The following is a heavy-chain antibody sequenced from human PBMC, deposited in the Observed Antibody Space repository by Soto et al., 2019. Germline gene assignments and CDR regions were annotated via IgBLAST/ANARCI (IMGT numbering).Heavy chain of an antibody. V-gene: IGHV1-69*02. CDR1: GGTFSSYT. J-gene: IGHJ5*02. Sequence: QVQLVQSGAEVKKPGSSVKVSCKASGGTFSSYTISWVRQAPGQGLEWMGRIIPILGIANYAQKFQGRVTITADKSTSTAYMELSSLRSEDTAVYYCAITRSDILRWFDPWGQGTLVTVSS. CDR3: AITRSDILRWFDP. CDR2: IIPILGIA. D-gene: IGHD3-9*01.